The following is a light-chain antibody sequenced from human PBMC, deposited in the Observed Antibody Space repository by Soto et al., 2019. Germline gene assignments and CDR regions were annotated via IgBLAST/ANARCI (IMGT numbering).Light chain of an antibody. CDR3: QQYGSSLFT. V-gene: IGKV3-20*01. CDR1: QSVSSNY. Sequence: EIVLTQSPGTLSLSPGERATLSCRASQSVSSNYLAWYQQKPGQAPRLLIYGASSRATGIPDRFSGSGSGTDFTVTISRLEPEDFAVYYCQQYGSSLFTFGPGTKVDIK. J-gene: IGKJ3*01. CDR2: GAS.